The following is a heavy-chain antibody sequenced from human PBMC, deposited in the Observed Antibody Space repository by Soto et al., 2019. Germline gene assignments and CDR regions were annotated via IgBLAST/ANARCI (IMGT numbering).Heavy chain of an antibody. J-gene: IGHJ3*01. CDR2: INPFKGDT. D-gene: IGHD2-2*02. CDR3: ARVKVPAAILGAFDL. V-gene: IGHV1-18*01. Sequence: ASVQVSCKASGYTFSTYGITGVRQAPGQGLDWMGWINPFKGDTNSAARFQDRVTMTTDTSTRTAYMELRSLRSDDTAVYYCARVKVPAAILGAFDLWGQGTLVTVSS. CDR1: GYTFSTYG.